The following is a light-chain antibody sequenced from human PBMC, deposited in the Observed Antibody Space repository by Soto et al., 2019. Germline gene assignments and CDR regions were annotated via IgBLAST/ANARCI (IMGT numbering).Light chain of an antibody. CDR3: SSYTSSSTLVV. CDR2: EVS. Sequence: QSALTQPASVSGSPGQSITISCTGTSSDVGGYNYVSWYQQHPGKAPNLMIYEVSNRPSGVSNRFSGSKSGNTASLTISGLQAEDEAYYYCSSYTSSSTLVVFGGGTKLTVL. CDR1: SSDVGGYNY. J-gene: IGLJ2*01. V-gene: IGLV2-14*01.